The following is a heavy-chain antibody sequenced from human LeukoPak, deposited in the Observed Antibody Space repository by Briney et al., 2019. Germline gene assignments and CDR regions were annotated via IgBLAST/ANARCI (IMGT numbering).Heavy chain of an antibody. V-gene: IGHV4-34*01. CDR1: GGSFSGYY. CDR2: INHSGST. D-gene: IGHD6-19*01. CDR3: ASESVAVALPDY. Sequence: SETLSLTCAVYGGSFSGYYWSWIRQPPGKGLEWIGEINHSGSTNYNPSLKSRVTISVDTSKNQFSLKLSSVTAADMVVYYCASESVAVALPDYWGQGTLVTVSS. J-gene: IGHJ4*02.